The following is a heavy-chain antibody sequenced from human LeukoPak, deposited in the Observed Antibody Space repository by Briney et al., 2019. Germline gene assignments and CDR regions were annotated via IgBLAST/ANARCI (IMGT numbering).Heavy chain of an antibody. J-gene: IGHJ4*02. CDR1: GYTFTDYY. CDR3: ARGRSDYYLDS. D-gene: IGHD3-10*01. V-gene: IGHV1-2*02. Sequence: ASLKVSCKASGYTFTDYYMHWVRQAPAHGLEWMGWIYHDSGGTNYAQKFQGRVTMTRDTSISTAYMGLSRMTSDDTAVYYCARGRSDYYLDSWGQGTLVTVSS. CDR2: IYHDSGGT.